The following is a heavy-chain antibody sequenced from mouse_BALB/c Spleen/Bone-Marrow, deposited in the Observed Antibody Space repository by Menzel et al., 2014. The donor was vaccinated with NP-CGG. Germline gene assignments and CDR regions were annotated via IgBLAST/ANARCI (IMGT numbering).Heavy chain of an antibody. CDR3: ARPIFL. CDR1: GYTFSFYT. Sequence: VQLQQPGAELARPGASVKMSCEASGYTFSFYTMYWVKQRPEQGLEWIGRIDPANGNTKYDPKFQGKATITADTSSNTAYLQLSSLTSEDTAVYYCARPIFLWGQGTSVTVSS. J-gene: IGHJ4*01. V-gene: IGHV14-1*02. CDR2: IDPANGNT.